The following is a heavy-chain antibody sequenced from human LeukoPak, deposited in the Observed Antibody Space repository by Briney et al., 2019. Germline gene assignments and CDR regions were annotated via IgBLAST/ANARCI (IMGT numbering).Heavy chain of an antibody. V-gene: IGHV4-61*08. J-gene: IGHJ3*02. CDR2: IYSSGTT. CDR3: VGGTHAFAI. D-gene: IGHD3-16*01. CDR1: GDSVSSGGYY. Sequence: SEPLSLTCTVSGDSVSSGGYYWSWIRQPPGMGLEYIGFIYSSGTTKYNPSLKSRVTISMDTSENQFSLKLTSVAAANTAVYYCVGGTHAFAIWGQGTMVTVSS.